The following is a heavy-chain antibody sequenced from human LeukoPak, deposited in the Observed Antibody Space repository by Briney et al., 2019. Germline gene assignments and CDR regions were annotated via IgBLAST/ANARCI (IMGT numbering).Heavy chain of an antibody. V-gene: IGHV3-23*01. CDR1: GFTFSSYA. Sequence: AGSLRLSCAASGFTFSSYAMSWVRQAPGKGLEWVSAIIGSVGSTYYANSVKGRFTISRDNSKNTLYLQMNSLRAEDTAVYYCAKDRVTTVTTFFSLFDFWGQGTLVTVSS. J-gene: IGHJ4*02. CDR2: IIGSVGST. CDR3: AKDRVTTVTTFFSLFDF. D-gene: IGHD4-11*01.